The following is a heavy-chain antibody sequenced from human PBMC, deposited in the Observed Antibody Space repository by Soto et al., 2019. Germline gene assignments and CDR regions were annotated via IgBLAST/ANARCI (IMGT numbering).Heavy chain of an antibody. CDR3: ARVLTTVTTRWFDP. V-gene: IGHV4-30-2*01. CDR1: GGSISSGGYS. Sequence: SETLSLTCAVSGGSISSGGYSWSWIRQPPGKGLEWIGYIYHSGSTYYNPSLKSRVTISVDRSKNQFSLKLSSVTAADTAVYYCARVLTTVTTRWFDPWGQGTLVTVSS. J-gene: IGHJ5*02. CDR2: IYHSGST. D-gene: IGHD4-4*01.